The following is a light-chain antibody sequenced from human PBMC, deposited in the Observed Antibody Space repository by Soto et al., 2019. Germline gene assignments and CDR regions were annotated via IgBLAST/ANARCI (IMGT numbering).Light chain of an antibody. Sequence: QSALTQPPSASGSPGQSVTISCTGTSSDVGGYNYVSWYQQHAGKAPKLMIYEVSKRPSGVPDRFSGSKSGNTASLTVSGLQAEDEADYYCSSYAGSNNFGLFGTGTKLTVL. J-gene: IGLJ1*01. V-gene: IGLV2-8*01. CDR3: SSYAGSNNFGL. CDR2: EVS. CDR1: SSDVGGYNY.